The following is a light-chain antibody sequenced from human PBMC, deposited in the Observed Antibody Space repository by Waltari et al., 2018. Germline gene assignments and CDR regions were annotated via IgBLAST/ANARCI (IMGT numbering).Light chain of an antibody. CDR2: WAS. V-gene: IGKV4-1*01. Sequence: DIVLTQSPDSLAVSLGERATINCKSSQSVVFSSNNKNYLAWYQQKPGQPPKLLITWASTRASWVPDRFSGSGSESDFTLTISSLQAEDVAVYYCQQCYTFPYTFGQGTKLEIK. J-gene: IGKJ2*01. CDR3: QQCYTFPYT. CDR1: QSVVFSSNNKNY.